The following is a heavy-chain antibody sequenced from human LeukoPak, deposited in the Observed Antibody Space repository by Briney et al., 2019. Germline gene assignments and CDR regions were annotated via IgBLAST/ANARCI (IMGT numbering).Heavy chain of an antibody. CDR1: GFNFNIYA. CDR3: ARDGGEGFETFDQ. D-gene: IGHD3-16*01. J-gene: IGHJ4*02. V-gene: IGHV3-30*04. Sequence: PGGSLRLSCAASGFNFNIYALHWVRQAPGKGLEWVAVISDDESSKKYAESVKGRFSISRGNSKKTLNLQLNSLRPEDTAVYYCARDGGEGFETFDQWGQGTLVTVSS. CDR2: ISDDESSK.